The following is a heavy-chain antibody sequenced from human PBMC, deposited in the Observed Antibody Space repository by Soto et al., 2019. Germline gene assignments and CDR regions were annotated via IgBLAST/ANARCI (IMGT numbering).Heavy chain of an antibody. J-gene: IGHJ4*02. CDR2: IYHSGNT. Sequence: SETLSLTCTVSGDSIGNYYWSWIRQAPGKGLEWIGFIYHSGNTNYNPSLKSRVTMSIDTSKSQFSLKLNSVTAADTAVYYCARDQGIASSGPFDYWGPGTLVTVSS. V-gene: IGHV4-59*01. D-gene: IGHD6-13*01. CDR1: GDSIGNYY. CDR3: ARDQGIASSGPFDY.